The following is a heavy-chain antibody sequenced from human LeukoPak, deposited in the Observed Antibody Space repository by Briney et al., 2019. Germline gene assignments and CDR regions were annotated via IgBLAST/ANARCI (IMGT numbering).Heavy chain of an antibody. CDR2: IDPSDSYT. Sequence: GESLKISCKGSGYSFTSYWISWVRQMPGKGLEWMGRIDPSDSYTNYSPSFQGHVTMSVDESISTAYLQWSSLKASDTAMFYCARRDRYTWYSFDYWGQGTPVTVSS. J-gene: IGHJ4*02. V-gene: IGHV5-10-1*01. CDR1: GYSFTSYW. CDR3: ARRDRYTWYSFDY. D-gene: IGHD6-13*01.